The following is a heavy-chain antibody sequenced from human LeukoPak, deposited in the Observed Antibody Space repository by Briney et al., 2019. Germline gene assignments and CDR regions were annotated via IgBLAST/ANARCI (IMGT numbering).Heavy chain of an antibody. CDR3: ARAQSLLRFLEWLLYFDY. Sequence: NRGESLKISCKGSGYSFTSYWIGWVRQMPGKGLEWMGIIYPGDSDTRYSPSFQGQVTISADKSISTAYLQWSSLKASDTAMYYCARAQSLLRFLEWLLYFDYWGQGTLVTVSS. J-gene: IGHJ4*02. D-gene: IGHD3-3*01. CDR1: GYSFTSYW. V-gene: IGHV5-51*01. CDR2: IYPGDSDT.